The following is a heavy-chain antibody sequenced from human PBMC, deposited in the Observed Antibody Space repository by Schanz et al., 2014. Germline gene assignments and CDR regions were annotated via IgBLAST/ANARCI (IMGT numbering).Heavy chain of an antibody. Sequence: EGQLAESGGGLVQPGGSLRLSCAVSGFTVSSNHMSWVRQAPGKGLEWVSAISGGGGSTYYADSVKGRFTISRDNAKNSLYLQMNSLRAEDTAIYYCAKLSSSGRLAGYFDYWGQGTLVTVSS. CDR3: AKLSSSGRLAGYFDY. J-gene: IGHJ4*02. CDR1: GFTVSSNH. D-gene: IGHD6-19*01. V-gene: IGHV3-23*04. CDR2: ISGGGGST.